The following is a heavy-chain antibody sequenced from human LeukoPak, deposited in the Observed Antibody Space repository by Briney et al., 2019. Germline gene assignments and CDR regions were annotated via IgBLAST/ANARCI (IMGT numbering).Heavy chain of an antibody. V-gene: IGHV1-69*04. CDR2: IIPILGIA. CDR1: GGTFSSYA. J-gene: IGHJ4*02. D-gene: IGHD3-9*01. Sequence: SVKVSCKASGGTFSSYAISWVRQAPGQGLEWMGRIIPILGIANYAQKFQGRVTITADKSTSTAYMELSSLRSEDTAVYYCATGPRGILTGYYLDYWGQGTLVTVSS. CDR3: ATGPRGILTGYYLDY.